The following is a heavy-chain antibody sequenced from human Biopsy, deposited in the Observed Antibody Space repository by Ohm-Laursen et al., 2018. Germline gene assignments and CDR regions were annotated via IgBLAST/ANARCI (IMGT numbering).Heavy chain of an antibody. D-gene: IGHD4-17*01. CDR3: GNEVYGRDY. J-gene: IGHJ4*02. V-gene: IGHV4-34*08. Sequence: SETLSLTCTVYGATFSDYYWSWIRQPPGKGLEWIGQINQSGETKYNPSLQSRVTISAEVSKNQFSLKLRSLTAADTAIYYCGNEVYGRDYWGQGARVTASS. CDR2: INQSGET. CDR1: GATFSDYY.